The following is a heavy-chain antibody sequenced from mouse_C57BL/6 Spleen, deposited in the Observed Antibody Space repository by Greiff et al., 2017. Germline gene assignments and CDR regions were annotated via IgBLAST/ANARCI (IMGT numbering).Heavy chain of an antibody. CDR2: INPNNGGT. CDR3: ARNHYGRWGYAMDY. J-gene: IGHJ4*01. V-gene: IGHV1-18*01. Sequence: EVQLQQSGPELVKPGASVKIPCKASGYTFTDYNMDWVKQSHGKSLEWIGDINPNNGGTIYNQKFKGKATLTVDKSSSTAYMELRSLTSEDTAVYYCARNHYGRWGYAMDYWGQGTSVTVSS. CDR1: GYTFTDYN. D-gene: IGHD1-1*01.